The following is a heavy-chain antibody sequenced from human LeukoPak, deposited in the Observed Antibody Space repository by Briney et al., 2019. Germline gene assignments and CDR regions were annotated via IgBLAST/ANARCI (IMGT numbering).Heavy chain of an antibody. Sequence: SETLSLTCTVPGGSISSYYWSWIRQPPGKGLEWIGRIYTSGSTNYNPSLKSRVTMSVDTSKNQFSLKLTSMTAADTAVYYCAREVNSSTWRPLDFWGQGTLVTVSS. CDR2: IYTSGST. CDR3: AREVNSSTWRPLDF. J-gene: IGHJ4*02. D-gene: IGHD6-13*01. CDR1: GGSISSYY. V-gene: IGHV4-4*07.